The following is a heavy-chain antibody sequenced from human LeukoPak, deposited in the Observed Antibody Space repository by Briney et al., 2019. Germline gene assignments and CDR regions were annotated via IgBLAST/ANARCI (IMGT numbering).Heavy chain of an antibody. CDR2: ISYDGSNE. V-gene: IGHV3-30-3*01. CDR3: AKDGTPLGSGYNYYYGMDV. Sequence: GSLRLSCAASGFTFSNNAMHWVRQAPGKGLEWVAIISYDGSNEYYGDSVKGRFTISRDNSKNTLYLQMSSLRAEDTAVYYCAKDGTPLGSGYNYYYGMDVWGQGTTVTVSS. CDR1: GFTFSNNA. J-gene: IGHJ6*02. D-gene: IGHD6-19*01.